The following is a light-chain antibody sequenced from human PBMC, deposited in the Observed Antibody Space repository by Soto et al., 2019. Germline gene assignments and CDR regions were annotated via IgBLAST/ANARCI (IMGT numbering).Light chain of an antibody. Sequence: DIQMTQSPSSLSASVGDRVTITCQASRDIRKYLNWYQQKPGKAPKLLIYDASNLETGVTSRFSGSGSGTDFTFTISSLQSEDIATYYCQQCHTLVSFGGGTKVEIK. CDR1: RDIRKY. CDR2: DAS. J-gene: IGKJ4*01. CDR3: QQCHTLVS. V-gene: IGKV1-33*01.